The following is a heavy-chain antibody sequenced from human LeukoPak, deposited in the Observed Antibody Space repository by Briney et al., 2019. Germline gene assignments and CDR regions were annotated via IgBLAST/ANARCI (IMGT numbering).Heavy chain of an antibody. D-gene: IGHD4-17*01. CDR1: GFTFSSSW. J-gene: IGHJ3*02. V-gene: IGHV3-7*01. CDR3: ARSRRDGDYLFNAFDI. CDR2: IKQDGSEK. Sequence: PGGSLRLSCAASGFTFSSSWMSWVRQAPGKGLEWVANIKQDGSEKYFVDSVKGRFTISRDNARNSLELQMNSLRAEDTAVYYCARSRRDGDYLFNAFDIWGQGTMVTVSS.